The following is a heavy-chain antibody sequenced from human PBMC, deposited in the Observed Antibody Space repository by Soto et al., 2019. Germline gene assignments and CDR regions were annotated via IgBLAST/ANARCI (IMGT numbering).Heavy chain of an antibody. CDR1: GFSLSTGGVG. Sequence: QITLKESGPSLVKPTQTLTLTCTFSGFSLSTGGVGVGWIRQPPGKALEWLALIYWDDDKRYSPSLRSRLTVTTDTSKNQVVLTMTNMDPVDTATYYCAHSRCGGYCLQSYSSHYYYGMDVWGQGTTVTVSS. J-gene: IGHJ6*02. V-gene: IGHV2-5*02. D-gene: IGHD2-21*02. CDR2: IYWDDDK. CDR3: AHSRCGGYCLQSYSSHYYYGMDV.